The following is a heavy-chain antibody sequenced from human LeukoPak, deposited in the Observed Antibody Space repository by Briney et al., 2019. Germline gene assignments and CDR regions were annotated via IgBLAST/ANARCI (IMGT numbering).Heavy chain of an antibody. CDR3: ATPNEAFNI. J-gene: IGHJ3*02. Sequence: PSGTLSLTCAVSGGSISNENWWSLVRQPPGKGLEWIGEIHYRGGTNYNPSLRSRVTISVDTSKNQFSLKMTSVTAADTAVYYCATPNEAFNIWGQGTMVTVSS. CDR1: GGSISNENW. CDR2: IHYRGGT. V-gene: IGHV4-4*02.